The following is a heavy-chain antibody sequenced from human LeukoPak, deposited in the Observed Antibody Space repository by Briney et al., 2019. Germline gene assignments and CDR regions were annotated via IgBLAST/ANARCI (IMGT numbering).Heavy chain of an antibody. D-gene: IGHD5-12*01. CDR2: IYHSGST. V-gene: IGHV4-38-2*02. CDR1: GYSISSDYY. J-gene: IGHJ4*02. CDR3: ARLPVAITLFDY. Sequence: PSETLSLTCIVSGYSISSDYYWGWIRQPPGKRLEWIGSIYHSGSTYYNPSLKSRVTISVDTSKNQFSLKLSSVTAADTAVYYCARLPVAITLFDYWGQGTLVTVSS.